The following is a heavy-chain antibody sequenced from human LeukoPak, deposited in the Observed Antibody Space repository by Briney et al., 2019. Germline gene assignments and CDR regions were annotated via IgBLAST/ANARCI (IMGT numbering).Heavy chain of an antibody. D-gene: IGHD3-9*01. CDR2: MNPNSGNT. J-gene: IGHJ6*03. V-gene: IGHV1-8*01. CDR1: GYTFTSYD. CDR3: ARLYYDILTGFYYYYYMDV. Sequence: ASVKASCKASGYTFTSYDINWVRQATGQGLEWMGWMNPNSGNTGYSQKFQGRVTMTRNTSISTAYMELSSLRSEDTAVYYCARLYYDILTGFYYYYYMDVWGKGTTVTVSS.